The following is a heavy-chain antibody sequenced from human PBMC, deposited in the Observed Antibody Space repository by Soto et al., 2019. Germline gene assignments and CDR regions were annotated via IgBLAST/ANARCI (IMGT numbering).Heavy chain of an antibody. V-gene: IGHV6-1*01. J-gene: IGHJ4*02. CDR2: TYSRSKWYN. Sequence: TLSLTCAISGDSVASNSVAWNWIRQSPSRGLEWLGRTYSRSKWYNEYAVSVKSRIIINPDTSKNHFSLQLNSVTPEDTAVYYCARAAATSTATGVSKYFDYWGQGTLVTVSS. CDR3: ARAAATSTATGVSKYFDY. CDR1: GDSVASNSVA. D-gene: IGHD5-18*01.